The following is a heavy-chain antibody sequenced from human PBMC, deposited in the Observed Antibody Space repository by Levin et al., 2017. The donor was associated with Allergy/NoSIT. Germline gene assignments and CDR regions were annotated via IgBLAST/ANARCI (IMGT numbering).Heavy chain of an antibody. CDR3: AKASHRGHYYYGVDV. J-gene: IGHJ6*02. V-gene: IGHV3-33*03. D-gene: IGHD3-10*01. CDR2: IWFDGSRK. CDR1: GFTFSDFG. Sequence: GGSLRLSCSASGFTFSDFGIHWVRQAPGKGLEWVAVIWFDGSRKNYVDSVKGRFTLSRDNSKRTVYLQMTSLRVADTAVYYCAKASHRGHYYYGVDVWGQGTTVAVSS.